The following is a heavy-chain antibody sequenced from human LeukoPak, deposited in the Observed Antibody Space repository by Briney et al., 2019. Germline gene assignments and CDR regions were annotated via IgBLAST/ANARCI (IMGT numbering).Heavy chain of an antibody. D-gene: IGHD3-16*01. J-gene: IGHJ4*02. CDR2: SSSSDDGK. V-gene: IGHV3-23*01. Sequence: GGSLRLSCTASGLSLNSYAISWVRQVPGKGLEWVSASSSSDDGKWYADSVRGRFTISRDTSKNTVYLQMNSLRVEDAGVYYCARDYAVYGVDYWGQGTLVTVSS. CDR1: GLSLNSYA. CDR3: ARDYAVYGVDY.